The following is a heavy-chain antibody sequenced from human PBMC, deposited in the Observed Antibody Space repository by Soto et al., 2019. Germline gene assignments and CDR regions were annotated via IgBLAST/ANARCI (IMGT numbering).Heavy chain of an antibody. D-gene: IGHD2-15*01. CDR3: AKDLGYCSGGSCYITYYYYYGMDV. V-gene: IGHV3-30*18. CDR1: GFTFSSYG. J-gene: IGHJ6*02. Sequence: PGGSLRLSCAASGFTFSSYGMHWVRQAPGKGLEWVAVISYDGSNKYYADSVKGRFTISRDNSKNTLYLQMNSLRAEDTAVYYCAKDLGYCSGGSCYITYYYYYGMDVWGQGTTVTVS. CDR2: ISYDGSNK.